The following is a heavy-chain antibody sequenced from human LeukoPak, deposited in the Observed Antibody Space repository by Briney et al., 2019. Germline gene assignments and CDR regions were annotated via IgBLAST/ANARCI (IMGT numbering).Heavy chain of an antibody. D-gene: IGHD2-15*01. CDR2: IDGSITKT. CDR3: ARKRLDCRGGACYGDFDY. CDR1: GFTFSTYS. J-gene: IGHJ4*02. V-gene: IGHV3-48*02. Sequence: PGGSLRLSCVASGFTFSTYSMNWVRQAPGRGLEWLSYIDGSITKTSYADSLKGRFTISRDNAKNSLYLQMNSLRDEDTAVYYCARKRLDCRGGACYGDFDYWGQGTLVTVSS.